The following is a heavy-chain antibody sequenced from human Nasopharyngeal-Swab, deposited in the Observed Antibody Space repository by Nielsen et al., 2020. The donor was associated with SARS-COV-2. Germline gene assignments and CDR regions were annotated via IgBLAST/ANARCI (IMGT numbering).Heavy chain of an antibody. V-gene: IGHV1-69*06. J-gene: IGHJ6*02. CDR3: AREPYYYYDSSGYYHTFGMDV. CDR2: IIPIFGTA. D-gene: IGHD3-22*01. Sequence: SVKVSCKASGGTFSSYAISWVRQAPGQGLEWMGGIIPIFGTANYAQKFQGRVTITADKSTSTAYMELSSLRSEDTAVYYCAREPYYYYDSSGYYHTFGMDVWGQGTTVTVSS. CDR1: GGTFSSYA.